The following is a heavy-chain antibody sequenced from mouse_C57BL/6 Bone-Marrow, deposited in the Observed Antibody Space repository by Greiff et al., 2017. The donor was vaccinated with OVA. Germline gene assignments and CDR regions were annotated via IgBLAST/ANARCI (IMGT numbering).Heavy chain of an antibody. CDR2: IHPNSGST. J-gene: IGHJ3*01. Sequence: QVQLKQPGAELVKPGASVKLSCKASGYTFTSYWMHWVKQRPGQGLEWIGMIHPNSGSTNYNEKFKSKATLTVDKSSSTAYMQLSSLTSEDSAVYYCASVGIPLAYWGQGTLVTVSA. CDR1: GYTFTSYW. CDR3: ASVGIPLAY. D-gene: IGHD3-1*01. V-gene: IGHV1-64*01.